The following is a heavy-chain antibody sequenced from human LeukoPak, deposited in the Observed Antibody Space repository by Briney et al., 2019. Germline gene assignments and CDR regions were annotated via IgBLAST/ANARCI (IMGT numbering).Heavy chain of an antibody. J-gene: IGHJ4*02. CDR1: GFTFSSYA. D-gene: IGHD3-22*01. CDR3: ARDSTVVANYDSSENRDY. V-gene: IGHV3-30*14. Sequence: PGGSLRLSCAASGFTFSSYAMHWVRQAPGKGLEWVAVISYDGSNKYYADSVKGRFTISRDNSKNTLYLQMNSLRAEDTAVYYCARDSTVVANYDSSENRDYWGQGTLVTVSS. CDR2: ISYDGSNK.